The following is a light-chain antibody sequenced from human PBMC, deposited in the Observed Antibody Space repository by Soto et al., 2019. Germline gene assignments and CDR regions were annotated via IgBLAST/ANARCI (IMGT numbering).Light chain of an antibody. CDR1: QSVSSSY. CDR2: GAS. V-gene: IGKV3-20*01. J-gene: IGKJ4*01. Sequence: EIVLTQSPGTLSLSPGERATLSCRASQSVSSSYLAWYQQKPGQAPRLLIYGASSRATGIPDRFSGSGSGTAFTLTISRLEPEDFAVYYCQQYGSSPWVTFGGGTKVEIK. CDR3: QQYGSSPWVT.